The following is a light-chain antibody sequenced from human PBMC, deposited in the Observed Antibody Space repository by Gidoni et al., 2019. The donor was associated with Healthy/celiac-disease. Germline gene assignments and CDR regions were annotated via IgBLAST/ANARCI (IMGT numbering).Light chain of an antibody. J-gene: IGLJ2*01. V-gene: IGLV3-21*04. Sequence: SYVLTQPPSVSVAPGKTARITCGGNNIGSKSVHWYQQKPGQAPVLFIYYDSDRPSGIPERFSGSNYGNTATLTISRVEAGDEADYYCQVWDSSSHVVFGGGTKLTVL. CDR1: NIGSKS. CDR3: QVWDSSSHVV. CDR2: YDS.